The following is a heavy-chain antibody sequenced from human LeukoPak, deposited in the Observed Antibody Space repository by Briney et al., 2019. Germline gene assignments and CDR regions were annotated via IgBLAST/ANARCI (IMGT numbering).Heavy chain of an antibody. CDR2: INPSGGST. CDR3: ARDSPTNYYDAG. Sequence: EASVKVSCRASGYTFTSYYMHWVRQAPGQGLEWMGIINPSGGSTSYAQKFQGRVTMTRDMSTSTVYMELSSLRSEDTAVYYCARDSPTNYYDAGWGQGTLVTVSS. D-gene: IGHD3-22*01. CDR1: GYTFTSYY. V-gene: IGHV1-46*01. J-gene: IGHJ4*02.